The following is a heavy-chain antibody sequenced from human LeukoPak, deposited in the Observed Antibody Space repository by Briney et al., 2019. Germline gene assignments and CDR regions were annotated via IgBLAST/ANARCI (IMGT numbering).Heavy chain of an antibody. V-gene: IGHV4-59*12. D-gene: IGHD2-2*01. CDR2: IYYSGST. Sequence: SETLSLTCTVSGGSISSYYWSWIRQPPGKGLEWIGYIYYSGSTNYNPSLKSRVTISVDTSKNQFSLKLSSVTAADTAVYYCARGTSDRRSSSCLDYWGQGSLVTVSS. CDR1: GGSISSYY. CDR3: ARGTSDRRSSSCLDY. J-gene: IGHJ4*02.